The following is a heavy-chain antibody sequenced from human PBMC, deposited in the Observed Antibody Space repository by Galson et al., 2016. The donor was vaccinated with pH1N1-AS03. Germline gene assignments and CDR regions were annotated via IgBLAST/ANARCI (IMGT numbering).Heavy chain of an antibody. CDR1: GFTVSRFA. D-gene: IGHD2-15*01. J-gene: IGHJ4*02. V-gene: IGHV3-23*01. CDR2: IIGSGENT. CDR3: AKGSGYCSDATCYRFDR. Sequence: SLRLSCAASGFTVSRFAMAWVRQAPGKGLEWVSSIIGSGENTWYAESAKGRFTISRDNSKNTLYLQLNSLRAEDTALYYCAKGSGYCSDATCYRFDRWGQGTLVTVSS.